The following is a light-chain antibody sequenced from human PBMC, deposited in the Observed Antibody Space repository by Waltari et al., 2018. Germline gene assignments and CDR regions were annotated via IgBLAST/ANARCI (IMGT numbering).Light chain of an antibody. V-gene: IGKV1-13*02. CDR2: YAS. CDR1: QDINSD. Sequence: IQMTQSPSSVSASVGDTVTIACRASQDINSDLAWYQQKPGKAPKLLIYYASSLQSGVPSRFSGSGSGTDFTLTISSLQPEDFATYHCQHFKTYPITFGQGTRLEIK. CDR3: QHFKTYPIT. J-gene: IGKJ5*01.